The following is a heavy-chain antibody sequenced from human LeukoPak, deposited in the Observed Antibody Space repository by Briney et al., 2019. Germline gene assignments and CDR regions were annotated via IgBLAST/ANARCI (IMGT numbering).Heavy chain of an antibody. J-gene: IGHJ6*02. Sequence: GESLKISCKGSGYSFTSYWIGWVRPMPGKGLEWMGIIYPGDSDTRYSPSFQGQVTISADKSISTAYLQWSSLKASGTAMYYCARQDEGSSWYVSYYYYGMDVWGQGTTVTVSS. CDR3: ARQDEGSSWYVSYYYYGMDV. CDR2: IYPGDSDT. V-gene: IGHV5-51*01. CDR1: GYSFTSYW. D-gene: IGHD6-13*01.